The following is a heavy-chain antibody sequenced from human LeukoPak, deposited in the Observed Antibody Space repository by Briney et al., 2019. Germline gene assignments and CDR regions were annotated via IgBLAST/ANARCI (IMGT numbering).Heavy chain of an antibody. D-gene: IGHD6-13*01. CDR1: GFTFSSYA. V-gene: IGHV3-23*01. Sequence: GGSLRLSCAASGFTFSSYAMSWVRQAPGKGLEWVSAISAGGGSPYYADSVKGRFTISRDNSKNTLHLQMNSLRAEDTAVYYCAKDGGIAEAGGWFDPWGQGTLVTVSS. J-gene: IGHJ5*02. CDR2: ISAGGGSP. CDR3: AKDGGIAEAGGWFDP.